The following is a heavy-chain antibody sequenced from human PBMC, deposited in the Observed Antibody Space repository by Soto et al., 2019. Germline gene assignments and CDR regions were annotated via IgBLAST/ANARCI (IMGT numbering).Heavy chain of an antibody. CDR1: GFTFSNYA. D-gene: IGHD1-1*01. J-gene: IGHJ3*01. V-gene: IGHV3-48*02. CDR2: ISIGSGSI. Sequence: PGGSLRLSCAASGFTFSNYAMNWVRQAPGKGLEWVSYISIGSGSIFYADSVKGRFTISRDDAKNSLYLQMNTLRDKDTAVYYRVRDERSAFEFWGQATMVTV. CDR3: VRDERSAFEF.